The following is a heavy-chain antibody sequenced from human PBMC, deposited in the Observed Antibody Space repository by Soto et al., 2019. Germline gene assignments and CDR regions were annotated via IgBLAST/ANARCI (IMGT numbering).Heavy chain of an antibody. Sequence: ASVKVSCKASGYTFTSYDINWVRQATGQGLEWMGWMNPNSGNTGYAQKFQGRVTMTRNTSISTAYMELSSLRSEDTAVYYCARGLGQSITIFGVVPSYNWFDPWGQGTLVTVSS. D-gene: IGHD3-3*01. CDR2: MNPNSGNT. V-gene: IGHV1-8*01. CDR1: GYTFTSYD. CDR3: ARGLGQSITIFGVVPSYNWFDP. J-gene: IGHJ5*02.